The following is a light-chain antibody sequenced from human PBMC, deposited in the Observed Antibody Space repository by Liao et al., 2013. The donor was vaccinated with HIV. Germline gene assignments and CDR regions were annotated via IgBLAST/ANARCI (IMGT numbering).Light chain of an antibody. CDR2: YDN. V-gene: IGLV3-21*01. CDR1: NIGDKS. J-gene: IGLJ2*01. Sequence: SYELTQPPSVSVAPGQTARITCGGDNIGDKSVHWYQQRPGQAPVLLIYYDNDRPSGTPERFSGSTSGNTATLTISRVEAGDEADYYCQVWDSSAEVVFGGGTKLTVL. CDR3: QVWDSSAEVV.